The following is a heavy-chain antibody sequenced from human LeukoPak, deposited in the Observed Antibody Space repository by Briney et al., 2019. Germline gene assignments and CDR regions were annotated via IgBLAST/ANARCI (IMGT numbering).Heavy chain of an antibody. Sequence: SETLSLTCTVSGGSISSYYWSWIRQPPGKGLEWIGYIYYSGSTNYNPSLKSRVTISVDTSKNQFSLKLSSVTAADTAVYYCARGVGLDILTGPYYDYWGREPWSPSPQ. D-gene: IGHD3-9*01. CDR1: GGSISSYY. CDR3: ARGVGLDILTGPYYDY. V-gene: IGHV4-59*01. J-gene: IGHJ4*02. CDR2: IYYSGST.